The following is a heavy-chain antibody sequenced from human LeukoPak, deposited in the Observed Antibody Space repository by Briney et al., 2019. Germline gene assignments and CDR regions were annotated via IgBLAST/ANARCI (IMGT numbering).Heavy chain of an antibody. Sequence: GGSLRLSCAASGFTFSSYWMSWVRQAPGKGLERVANIKQDGSEKYYVDSVKGRFTISRDKAKNSLDLQMNSLRAEDTAVYYCARGSNYDSSGSDNWFDPWGQGTLVTVSS. CDR1: GFTFSSYW. D-gene: IGHD3-22*01. CDR3: ARGSNYDSSGSDNWFDP. V-gene: IGHV3-7*01. J-gene: IGHJ5*02. CDR2: IKQDGSEK.